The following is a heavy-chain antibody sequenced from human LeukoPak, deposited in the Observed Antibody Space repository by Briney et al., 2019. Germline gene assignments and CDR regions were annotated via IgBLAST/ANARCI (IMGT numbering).Heavy chain of an antibody. D-gene: IGHD1-26*01. CDR3: ARGLYSGSYPISYD. J-gene: IGHJ4*02. Sequence: GASVRVSCKASGGTFSSYAISWVRQAPGQGLEWMGGIIPIFGTANYAQKFQGRVTITADESTSTAYMELSSLRSEDTAVYYCARGLYSGSYPISYDWGQGTLVTVSS. V-gene: IGHV1-69*13. CDR2: IIPIFGTA. CDR1: GGTFSSYA.